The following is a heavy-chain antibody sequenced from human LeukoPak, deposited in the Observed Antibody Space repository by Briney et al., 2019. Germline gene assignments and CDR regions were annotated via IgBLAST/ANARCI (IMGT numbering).Heavy chain of an antibody. CDR3: ANLRGNNWCIEY. V-gene: IGHV3-30*18. D-gene: IGHD1-1*01. Sequence: PGGSLRLSCAASGFTFRNYGMHWIRQAPGKGLEWVAVVSYDGKNTYYVDSVKGRFTVSRDNSKNTLYLQMNSLRVEDTAVYYCANLRGNNWCIEYWGQGTLVTVSS. CDR1: GFTFRNYG. CDR2: VSYDGKNT. J-gene: IGHJ4*02.